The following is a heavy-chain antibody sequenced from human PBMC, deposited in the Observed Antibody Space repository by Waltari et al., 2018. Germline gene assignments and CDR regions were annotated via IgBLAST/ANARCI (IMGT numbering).Heavy chain of an antibody. CDR2: INTDGSST. V-gene: IGHV3-74*01. D-gene: IGHD1-26*01. CDR3: TTVSGWDHDY. Sequence: EVQLVESGGGLVQPGGSLRLSCAASGFTFSSYWMHWVRQAPGKGLVWVSRINTDGSSTSYADSVKGRFTISRDDSKNTLYLQMNSLKTEDTAVYYCTTVSGWDHDYWGQGTLVTVSS. J-gene: IGHJ4*02. CDR1: GFTFSSYW.